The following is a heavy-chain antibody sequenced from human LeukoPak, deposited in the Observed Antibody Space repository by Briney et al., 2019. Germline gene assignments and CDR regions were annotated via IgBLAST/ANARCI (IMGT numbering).Heavy chain of an antibody. Sequence: ASVKVSCKASGGTFSSYAISWVRQARGQGLEWMGGIIPIFGTANYAQKFQGRVTITTDESTSTAYMELSSLRSEDTAVYYCARDHGITGTTAIDYWGQGTLVTVSS. J-gene: IGHJ4*02. V-gene: IGHV1-69*05. CDR2: IIPIFGTA. CDR3: ARDHGITGTTAIDY. D-gene: IGHD1-7*01. CDR1: GGTFSSYA.